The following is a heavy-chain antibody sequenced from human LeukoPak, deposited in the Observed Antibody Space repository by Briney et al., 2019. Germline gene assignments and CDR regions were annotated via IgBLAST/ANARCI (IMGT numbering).Heavy chain of an antibody. CDR1: GYSISSGYY. J-gene: IGHJ4*02. CDR2: IYHSGST. Sequence: PSETLYLTCTVSGYSISSGYYWGWIRQPPGKGLEWNGSIYHSGSTYYNPSLKSRVTISVDTSKNQFSLKLSSVTAADTAVYYCARDGVGYSYGYSDYWGQGTLVTVSS. V-gene: IGHV4-38-2*02. CDR3: ARDGVGYSYGYSDY. D-gene: IGHD5-18*01.